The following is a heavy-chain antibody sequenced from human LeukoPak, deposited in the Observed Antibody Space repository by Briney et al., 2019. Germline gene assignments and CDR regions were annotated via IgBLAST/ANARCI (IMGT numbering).Heavy chain of an antibody. CDR1: GFTFITYS. D-gene: IGHD3-16*01. V-gene: IGHV3-48*01. J-gene: IGHJ4*02. CDR2: ISTSSSTI. Sequence: GGSLRLSCAASGFTFITYSMSWVRQAPGKGLEWVSFISTSSSTIYYADSLKGRFTISRDNANNSLYLQMNSLRAEDTAVYYCARGVWGGPFDYWGQGTLVTVSS. CDR3: ARGVWGGPFDY.